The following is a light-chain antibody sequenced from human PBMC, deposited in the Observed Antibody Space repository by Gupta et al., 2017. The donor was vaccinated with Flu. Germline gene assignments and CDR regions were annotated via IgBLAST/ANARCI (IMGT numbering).Light chain of an antibody. CDR1: SSNIGAGYE. Sequence: QSMLTQPPSVSGAPWQRTTHSCAGSSSNIGAGYEVHWYQQVPETAPKLLIYSNTNRPSGGPDRFSGAKSGDSASLAISGLQAEDEADYYCQSFDSSLSVLFGGGTKVTVL. J-gene: IGLJ2*01. CDR2: SNT. V-gene: IGLV1-40*01. CDR3: QSFDSSLSVL.